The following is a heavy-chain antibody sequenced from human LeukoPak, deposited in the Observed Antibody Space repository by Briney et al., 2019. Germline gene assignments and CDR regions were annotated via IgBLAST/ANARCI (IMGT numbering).Heavy chain of an antibody. D-gene: IGHD1-26*01. CDR1: GGSISSGGYS. CDR2: IYYSGST. V-gene: IGHV4-30-2*03. Sequence: SETLSLTCAVSGGSISSGGYSWSWIRQPPGKGLEWIGYIYYSGSTYYNPSLKSRVTISVDTSKNQFSLKLSSVTAADTAVYYCARRNHSGSYAFDYWGQGTLVTVSS. J-gene: IGHJ4*02. CDR3: ARRNHSGSYAFDY.